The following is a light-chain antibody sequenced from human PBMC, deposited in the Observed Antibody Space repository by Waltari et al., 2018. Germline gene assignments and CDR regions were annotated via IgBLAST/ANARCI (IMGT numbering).Light chain of an antibody. CDR3: AAWDDSLNGWV. V-gene: IGLV1-44*01. CDR1: SSKIGSNP. J-gene: IGLJ3*02. CDR2: NDE. Sequence: QSVLTQPPSASRIPGQSVTISCSGSSSKIGSNPVNWYQQLPGSAPKLLIYNDEHRPSGVPDRFSGSKSGTSASLAISGLQSEDEADYYCAAWDDSLNGWVFGGGTKLTVL.